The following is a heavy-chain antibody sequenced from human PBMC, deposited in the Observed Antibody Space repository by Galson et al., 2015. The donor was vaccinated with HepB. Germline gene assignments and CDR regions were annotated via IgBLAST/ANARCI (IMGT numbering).Heavy chain of an antibody. CDR3: AKDPSDSSGYYYSDY. CDR2: ISGSGGST. CDR1: GFTFSSYA. D-gene: IGHD3-22*01. J-gene: IGHJ4*02. V-gene: IGHV3-23*01. Sequence: SLRLSCAASGFTFSSYAMSWVRQAPGKGLEWVSAISGSGGSTYYADSVKGRFTISRDNSKNTLYLQMNSLRAEDTAVYYCAKDPSDSSGYYYSDYWGQGTLVTVSS.